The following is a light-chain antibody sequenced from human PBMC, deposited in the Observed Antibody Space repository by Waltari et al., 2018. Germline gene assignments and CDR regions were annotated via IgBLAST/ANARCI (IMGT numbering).Light chain of an antibody. J-gene: IGLJ3*02. Sequence: SSELPQAPAVSVSLGQTVRTTCQGDSLRSYSASWYQQKPGQAHGLVIYGKNNRPAGIPDRFSGSSSGNTACLTITGAQAEDEANYYCNSRDSSGNHLKVFGGGTKLTVL. CDR3: NSRDSSGNHLKV. CDR1: SLRSYS. V-gene: IGLV3-19*01. CDR2: GKN.